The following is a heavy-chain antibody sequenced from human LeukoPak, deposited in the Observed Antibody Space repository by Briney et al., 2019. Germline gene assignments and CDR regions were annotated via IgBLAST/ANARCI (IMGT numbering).Heavy chain of an antibody. CDR1: GFTFSSYA. CDR2: ISGSGGRT. D-gene: IGHD6-19*01. V-gene: IGHV3-23*01. CDR3: ASRGWYGPFDY. Sequence: GGSLRLPCAASGFTFSSYAMSWVRQAPGKELEWVSAISGSGGRTYYADSVKGRFTISRDNSKNTLYLQMNSLRAEDTAVYYCASRGWYGPFDYWGQGTLVTVSS. J-gene: IGHJ4*02.